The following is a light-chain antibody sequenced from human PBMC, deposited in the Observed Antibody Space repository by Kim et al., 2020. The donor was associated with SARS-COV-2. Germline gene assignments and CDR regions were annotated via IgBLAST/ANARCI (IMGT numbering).Light chain of an antibody. CDR2: DVT. V-gene: IGLV2-14*04. CDR3: SSFTSSGTWV. J-gene: IGLJ3*02. Sequence: GQPVTPSCTGNGSDFGGYNSVSWYQRHPGQAPKLMIYDVTKRPSGVSNRFSGSKSGNTASLTISGPQAEDEADYYCSSFTSSGTWVFGGGTQLTVL. CDR1: GSDFGGYNS.